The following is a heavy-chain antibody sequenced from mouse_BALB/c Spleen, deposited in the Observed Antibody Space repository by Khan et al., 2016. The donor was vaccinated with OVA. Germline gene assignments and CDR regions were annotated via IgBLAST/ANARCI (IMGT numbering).Heavy chain of an antibody. V-gene: IGHV9-3-1*01. J-gene: IGHJ4*01. Sequence: QIQLVQSGPELKKPGEPVKISCKASGYTFTKNGMNWAKQAPGQGLKWMGWINTYTGEPTYAADFKGRFAFSLETSASTAYLQINNLKNEDTSTCFCARVWYAGTMDSWGQGTSVTVSP. D-gene: IGHD1-1*02. CDR1: GYTFTKNG. CDR2: INTYTGEP. CDR3: ARVWYAGTMDS.